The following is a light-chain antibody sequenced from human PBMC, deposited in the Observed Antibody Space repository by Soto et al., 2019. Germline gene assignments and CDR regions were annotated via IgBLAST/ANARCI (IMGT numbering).Light chain of an antibody. CDR2: GVS. V-gene: IGLV2-14*01. CDR3: NSYTRSSTFA. J-gene: IGLJ1*01. CDR1: SSDVGGFQY. Sequence: SALTQPASVSGSPGQSITISWTGTSSDVGGFQYVSWYQQHPGKAPKLMIYGVSNRPSGVSHRFSGSKSGNTASLTISGLQAEDEPDYYCNSYTRSSTFAFGTGTKVTX.